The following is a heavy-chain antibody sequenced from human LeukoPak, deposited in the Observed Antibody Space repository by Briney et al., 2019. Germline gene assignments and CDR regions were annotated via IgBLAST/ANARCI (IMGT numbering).Heavy chain of an antibody. Sequence: GASVKVSCKASGYTFTSYAMQWVRQAPGQRLEWMGWINAGNGNTKYSQKFQGRVTITRDTSASTAYMELSSLRSEDTAVYYCARSSYGDYGFDYWGQGTLVTVSS. D-gene: IGHD4-17*01. J-gene: IGHJ4*02. V-gene: IGHV1-3*01. CDR3: ARSSYGDYGFDY. CDR1: GYTFTSYA. CDR2: INAGNGNT.